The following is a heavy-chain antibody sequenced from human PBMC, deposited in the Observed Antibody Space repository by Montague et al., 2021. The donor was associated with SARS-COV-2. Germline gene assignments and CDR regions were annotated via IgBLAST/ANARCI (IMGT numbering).Heavy chain of an antibody. J-gene: IGHJ6*03. V-gene: IGHV4-34*01. CDR3: ARMRFFDWPPHYYMDV. Sequence: SETLSLTCAVYGGSFSVYYWSWIRQPPGKGLEWIGEINHSGSTNYNSSLKSRVTISVDTSKNQVSLKLSSVTAADTAVYYCARMRFFDWPPHYYMDVWGKGTTVTVSS. CDR2: INHSGST. CDR1: GGSFSVYY. D-gene: IGHD3-9*01.